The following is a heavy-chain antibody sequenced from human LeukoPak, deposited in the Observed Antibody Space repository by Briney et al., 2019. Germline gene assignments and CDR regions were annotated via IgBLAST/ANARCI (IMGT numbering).Heavy chain of an antibody. CDR2: IYYSGTT. Sequence: SETLSLTCTVSGGSISSYYWGWIRQPPGKGLEWIGSIYYSGTTFYNPSLESRVTISVDTSKNQFSLKLSSVTAADTAVYYCARRSTPDYWGQGTLVTVSS. V-gene: IGHV4-39*01. CDR1: GGSISSYY. D-gene: IGHD2-2*01. CDR3: ARRSTPDY. J-gene: IGHJ4*02.